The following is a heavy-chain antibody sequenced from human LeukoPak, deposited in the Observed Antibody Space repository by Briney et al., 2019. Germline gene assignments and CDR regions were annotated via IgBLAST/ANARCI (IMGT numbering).Heavy chain of an antibody. Sequence: SVKVSCKASGGTFSSYAISWVRQAPGQGLEWMGGIIPIFGTANYAQKFQGRVTITADKSTSTAYMELSSLRSEDTAVYYCAAVPATGGGSYYYYMDVWGKGITVTISS. V-gene: IGHV1-69*06. CDR3: AAVPATGGGSYYYYMDV. D-gene: IGHD2-15*01. CDR2: IIPIFGTA. J-gene: IGHJ6*03. CDR1: GGTFSSYA.